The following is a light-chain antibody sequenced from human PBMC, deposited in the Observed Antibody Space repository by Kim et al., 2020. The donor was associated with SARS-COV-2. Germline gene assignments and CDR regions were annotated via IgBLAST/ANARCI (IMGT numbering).Light chain of an antibody. Sequence: SPGERANLSCRASQGVTSSYLAWYQQKPGQAPRLLIYGASNRATGIPDRVSGSGSGTDFTLTISRLQPEDFAVYYCQQYSSVPITFGQGTRLEIK. CDR3: QQYSSVPIT. CDR1: QGVTSSY. J-gene: IGKJ5*01. CDR2: GAS. V-gene: IGKV3-20*01.